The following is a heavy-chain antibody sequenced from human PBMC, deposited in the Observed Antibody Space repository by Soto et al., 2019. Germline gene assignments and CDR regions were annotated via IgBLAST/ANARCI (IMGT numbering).Heavy chain of an antibody. CDR2: IGTAGDT. D-gene: IGHD3-3*01. J-gene: IGHJ4*02. CDR3: ARGYYDFWSGYYSPYFDY. Sequence: GGSLRLSCAASGFTFSSYDMHWVRQATGKGLEWVSAIGTAGDTYYPGSVKGRFTISRENAKNSLYLQMNSLRAGDTAVYYCARGYYDFWSGYYSPYFDYWGQGTIVTVSS. V-gene: IGHV3-13*01. CDR1: GFTFSSYD.